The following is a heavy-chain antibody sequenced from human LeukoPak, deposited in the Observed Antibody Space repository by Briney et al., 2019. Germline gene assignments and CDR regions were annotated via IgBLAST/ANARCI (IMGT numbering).Heavy chain of an antibody. CDR1: GGSISSSSYY. D-gene: IGHD6-13*01. J-gene: IGHJ5*02. CDR3: ASRLLGSSWDWFDP. CDR2: IYYSGST. V-gene: IGHV4-39*07. Sequence: SETLSLTCTVSGGSISSSSYYWGWIRQPPGKGLEWIGSIYYSGSTYYNPSLKSRVTISADTSKNQFSLKLSSVTAADTAVYYCASRLLGSSWDWFDPWGQGILVTVSS.